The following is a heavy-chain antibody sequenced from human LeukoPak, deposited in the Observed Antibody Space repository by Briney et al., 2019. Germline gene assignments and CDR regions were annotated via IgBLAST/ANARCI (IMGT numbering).Heavy chain of an antibody. J-gene: IGHJ5*02. Sequence: GGSLRLSCAASGFTFSSYGMHWVRQAPGKGLEWVAFIRYDGSNKYYADSVKGRFTISRDNSKNTLYLQMNSLRAEDTAVYYCAKSSTGIAARPAPSAWGQGTLVTVSS. D-gene: IGHD6-6*01. CDR1: GFTFSSYG. CDR3: AKSSTGIAARPAPSA. V-gene: IGHV3-30*02. CDR2: IRYDGSNK.